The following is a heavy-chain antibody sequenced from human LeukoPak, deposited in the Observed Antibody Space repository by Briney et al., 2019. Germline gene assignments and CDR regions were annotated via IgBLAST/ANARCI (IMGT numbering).Heavy chain of an antibody. D-gene: IGHD6-6*01. CDR1: GLTISSYW. CDR2: INSDGSSI. Sequence: GGSLRLSCAASGLTISSYWMHWVRQAPGKGLVWVSRINSDGSSISYADAVKGRFTISRDNAKNSLYLQMDSLRAEDTAVYFCAYAAQIDYCGQGTLVTVSS. J-gene: IGHJ4*02. CDR3: AYAAQIDY. V-gene: IGHV3-74*01.